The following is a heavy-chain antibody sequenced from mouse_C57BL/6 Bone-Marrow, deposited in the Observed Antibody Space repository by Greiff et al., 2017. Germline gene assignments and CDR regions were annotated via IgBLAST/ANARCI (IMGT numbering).Heavy chain of an antibody. J-gene: IGHJ2*01. Sequence: EVQLQQSGAELVRPGASVKLSCTASGFNIKDDYMHWVKQRPEQGLEWIGWIDPENGDTEYASKFQGQDTITADTSSNTAYLQLSSLTSEDTAVYYCTTRMVNLDYWGQGTTLTVSS. CDR3: TTRMVNLDY. V-gene: IGHV14-4*01. D-gene: IGHD2-3*01. CDR2: IDPENGDT. CDR1: GFNIKDDY.